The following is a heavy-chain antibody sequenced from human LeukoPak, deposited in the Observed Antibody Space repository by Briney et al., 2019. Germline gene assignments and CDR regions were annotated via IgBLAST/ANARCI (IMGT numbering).Heavy chain of an antibody. CDR2: ISYDGSNK. J-gene: IGHJ4*02. CDR3: VRDGGSGVDY. V-gene: IGHV3-30*03. Sequence: TGGSLRLSCAASGFTFSSYGMHWVRQAPGKGLEWVAVISYDGSNKYYADSVEGRFTISRENSKNTLYLQMNSLRAEDTAVYYCVRDGGSGVDYWGQGTLVTVSS. CDR1: GFTFSSYG. D-gene: IGHD6-19*01.